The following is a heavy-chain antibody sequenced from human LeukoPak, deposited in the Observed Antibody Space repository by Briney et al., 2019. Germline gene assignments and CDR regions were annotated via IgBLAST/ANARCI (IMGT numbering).Heavy chain of an antibody. J-gene: IGHJ4*02. D-gene: IGHD6-19*01. CDR3: GRFGYVAGVDL. CDR1: GFSFNAYW. CDR2: INPVGTAT. Sequence: GGSLTLSCAASGFSFNAYWMTWVRQAPGAGLEFVANINPVGTATYYADPVKGRFTISRDNAKNLVYLQMNSLRAEDTAVYHCGRFGYVAGVDLWGQGTLVTVSS. V-gene: IGHV3-7*01.